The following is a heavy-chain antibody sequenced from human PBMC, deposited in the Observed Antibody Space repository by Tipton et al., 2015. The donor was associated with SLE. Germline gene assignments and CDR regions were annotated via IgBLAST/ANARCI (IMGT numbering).Heavy chain of an antibody. D-gene: IGHD3-22*01. CDR1: GDSINSHY. Sequence: TLSLTCTVSGDSINSHYWSWIRQPAGKGLQWIGYIYYSGSTNYNPSLKSRVTISVDTSKNQFSLKLSSVTAADTAVYYCARASRIGDIWGQGTMVTVSS. CDR3: ARASRIGDI. CDR2: IYYSGST. J-gene: IGHJ3*02. V-gene: IGHV4-59*11.